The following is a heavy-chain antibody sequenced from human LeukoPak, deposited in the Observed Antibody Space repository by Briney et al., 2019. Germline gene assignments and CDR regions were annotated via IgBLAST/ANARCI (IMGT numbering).Heavy chain of an antibody. J-gene: IGHJ4*02. Sequence: KSSETLSLTCTVSGHSISSGYFWGWIRQPPGKGLEWIGSIYHSGTTYYNPSLKSRVSISVDTSKNQFSLKLNSVTAADTAVYYCARDMDTAMVAALGVPSWGQGTLVTVSS. CDR1: GHSISSGYF. CDR3: ARDMDTAMVAALGVPS. CDR2: IYHSGTT. V-gene: IGHV4-38-2*02. D-gene: IGHD5-18*01.